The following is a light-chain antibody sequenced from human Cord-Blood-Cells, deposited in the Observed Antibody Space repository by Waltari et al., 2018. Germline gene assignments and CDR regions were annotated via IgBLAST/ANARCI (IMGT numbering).Light chain of an antibody. Sequence: QSALTQPASVSGSPGQSITISCTGTSSDVGGYNYVSWYQQHPGKAPTLIIYDVSKRPSGVSTRFSGSKSGNTASLTISGLQAEDEADYYCSSYTSSSTPLWVFGGGTKLTVL. J-gene: IGLJ3*02. CDR1: SSDVGGYNY. CDR3: SSYTSSSTPLWV. V-gene: IGLV2-14*01. CDR2: DVS.